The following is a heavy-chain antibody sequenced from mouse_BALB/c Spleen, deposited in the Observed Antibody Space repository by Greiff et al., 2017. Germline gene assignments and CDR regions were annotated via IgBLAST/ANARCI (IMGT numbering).Heavy chain of an antibody. Sequence: EVKLQESGPELVKPGASVKIPCKASGYTFTDYNMDWVKQSHGKSLEWIGDINPNNGGTIYNQKFKGKATLTVDKSSSTAYMELRSLTSEDTAVYYCARDYYEVWFAYWGQGTLVTVSA. D-gene: IGHD1-1*01. CDR2: INPNNGGT. V-gene: IGHV1-18*01. CDR3: ARDYYEVWFAY. CDR1: GYTFTDYN. J-gene: IGHJ3*01.